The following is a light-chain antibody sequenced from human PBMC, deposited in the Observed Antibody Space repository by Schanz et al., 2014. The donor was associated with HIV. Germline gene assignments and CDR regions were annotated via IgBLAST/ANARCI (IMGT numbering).Light chain of an antibody. Sequence: QFVLTQPPSMSAAPGQRVTISCSGGAFNVGDNSVSWHQQFPGTAPKLLIFANHQRPSEIPARFSGSKTGTSATLAISGLQSADEADYYCAAWDDSLNGLVFGGGTKLTVL. J-gene: IGLJ2*01. CDR2: ANH. CDR3: AAWDDSLNGLV. CDR1: AFNVGDNS. V-gene: IGLV1-51*01.